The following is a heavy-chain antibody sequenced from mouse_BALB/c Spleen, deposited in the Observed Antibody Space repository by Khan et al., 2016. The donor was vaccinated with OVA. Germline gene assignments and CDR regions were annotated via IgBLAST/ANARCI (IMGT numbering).Heavy chain of an antibody. D-gene: IGHD1-2*01. V-gene: IGHV3-2*02. CDR1: GYSITSGYG. CDR2: ISYIGST. J-gene: IGHJ2*01. Sequence: ESGPGLVKPSQSLSLTCTVTGYSITSGYGWNWIRQFPGNKLEWMGYISYIGSTNYNPSLKSRISIPRDPSKNQFFLQLNSVTTEDTATYYCARAARIKYWGQGTTLTVSS. CDR3: ARAARIKY.